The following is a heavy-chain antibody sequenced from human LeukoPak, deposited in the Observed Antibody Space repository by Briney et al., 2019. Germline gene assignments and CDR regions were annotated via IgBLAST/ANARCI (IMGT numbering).Heavy chain of an antibody. CDR3: AKDGFRDYYYYYMDV. CDR1: GFTFDDYA. J-gene: IGHJ6*03. CDR2: ISWNSGSI. V-gene: IGHV3-9*01. Sequence: GGSLRLSCAASGFTFDDYAMHWVRQAPGKGLEWVSGISWNSGSIGYADSVKGRFTISRDNAKNSLYLQMNSLRAEDTALYYCAKDGFRDYYYYYMDVWGKGTTVTVSS.